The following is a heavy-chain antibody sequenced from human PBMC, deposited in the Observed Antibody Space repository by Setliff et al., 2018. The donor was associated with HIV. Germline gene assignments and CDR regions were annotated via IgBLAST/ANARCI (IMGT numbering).Heavy chain of an antibody. CDR3: ARADVSYYGSGSYLNWFDP. CDR1: GYTFTGYY. D-gene: IGHD3-10*01. V-gene: IGHV1-2*06. CDR2: INPNSGGT. J-gene: IGHJ5*02. Sequence: ASVKVSCKASGYTFTGYYMHWVRQAPGQGLEWMGRINPNSGGTNYAQKFQGRVTMTRDTSISTAYTELSRLRSDDTAVYYCARADVSYYGSGSYLNWFDPWGQGTLVTVSS.